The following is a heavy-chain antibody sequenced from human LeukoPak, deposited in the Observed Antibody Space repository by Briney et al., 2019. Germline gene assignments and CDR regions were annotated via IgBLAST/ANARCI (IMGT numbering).Heavy chain of an antibody. D-gene: IGHD2-2*02. V-gene: IGHV1-69*13. CDR1: GGTFSSYA. Sequence: ASVKVSCKASGGTFSSYAISWVRQAPGQGLEWMGGIIPIFGTANYAQKFQGRATITADESTSTAYMELSSLRSEDTAVYYCASGYCSSTSCYKDLEYYYYMDVWGKGTTVTVSS. CDR3: ASGYCSSTSCYKDLEYYYYMDV. CDR2: IIPIFGTA. J-gene: IGHJ6*03.